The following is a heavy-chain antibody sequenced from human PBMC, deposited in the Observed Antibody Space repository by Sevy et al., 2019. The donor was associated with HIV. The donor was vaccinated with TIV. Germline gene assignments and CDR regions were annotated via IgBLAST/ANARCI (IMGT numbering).Heavy chain of an antibody. V-gene: IGHV1-2*02. J-gene: IGHJ6*02. CDR3: ARAVYEIAVPAARRPCYYGIDV. Sequence: ASVKVSCKASGYTFSAYHMHWVRQAPGQGLEWMGWINPNSGGTNFAQRFQGRVTVTWDASISTAHMGLSRLRSDDTAVYYCARAVYEIAVPAARRPCYYGIDVWGQGTTVTVSS. CDR1: GYTFSAYH. D-gene: IGHD2-2*01. CDR2: INPNSGGT.